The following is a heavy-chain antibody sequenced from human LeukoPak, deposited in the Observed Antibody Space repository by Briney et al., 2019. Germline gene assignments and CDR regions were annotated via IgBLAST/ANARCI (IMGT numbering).Heavy chain of an antibody. V-gene: IGHV3-7*01. CDR2: IKPDGSDK. J-gene: IGHJ4*02. Sequence: GGSLRLSCEASGFTFRSYWMSWVRQAPGKGLEWVANIKPDGSDKYYVDSVKGRFTISRDNTKNSLYLKMNSLRVEDTAVYYCVRLGDSSGYFDYWGQGNLVTVSS. CDR1: GFTFRSYW. D-gene: IGHD3-22*01. CDR3: VRLGDSSGYFDY.